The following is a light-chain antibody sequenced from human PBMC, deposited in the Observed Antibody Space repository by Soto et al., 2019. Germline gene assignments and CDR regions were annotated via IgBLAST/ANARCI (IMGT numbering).Light chain of an antibody. J-gene: IGKJ5*01. CDR3: QQRSDWPIT. V-gene: IGKV3D-20*02. CDR1: QSVSNNY. CDR2: AAS. Sequence: EIVWTQSPGTLSLSPGERRTRSCRASQSVSNNYLAWYQQKTGKAPRLLIYAASSRDTGIPARFSGSGAGTDFTLTISSLEPEDFAVYYCQQRSDWPITFGQGTRLEIK.